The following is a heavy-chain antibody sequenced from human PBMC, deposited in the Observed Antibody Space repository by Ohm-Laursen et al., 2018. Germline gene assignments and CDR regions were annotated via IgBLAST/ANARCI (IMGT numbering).Heavy chain of an antibody. Sequence: SLRLSCAASGFTFSSYAMSWVRQAPGKGLECVSAISGSGGSTYYADSVKGRFTISRDNSKNTLFLQMSSLRAEDTAVYYCASLGYCSGGSCLWAFDIWGQGTMVTVSS. CDR2: ISGSGGST. CDR3: ASLGYCSGGSCLWAFDI. D-gene: IGHD2-15*01. CDR1: GFTFSSYA. V-gene: IGHV3-23*01. J-gene: IGHJ3*02.